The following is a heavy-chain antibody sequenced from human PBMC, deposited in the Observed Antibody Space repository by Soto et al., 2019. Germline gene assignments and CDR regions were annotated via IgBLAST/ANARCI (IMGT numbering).Heavy chain of an antibody. CDR3: AHSRCGGDCLQSYASHYYYGMDV. CDR2: IYWDDDK. V-gene: IGHV2-5*02. CDR1: GFSLSTSGVG. Sequence: QITLKESGPSLVKPTQTLTLTCTFSGFSLSTSGVGVGWIRQPPGKALEWLALIYWDDDKRYSPSLSSRLTVTKDTSKNQVVLTMTNMDPVDTATYYCAHSRCGGDCLQSYASHYYYGMDVWGQGTTVTVSS. J-gene: IGHJ6*02. D-gene: IGHD2-21*02.